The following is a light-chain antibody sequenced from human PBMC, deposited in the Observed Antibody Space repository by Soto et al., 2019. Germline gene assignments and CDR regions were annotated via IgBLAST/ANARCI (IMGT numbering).Light chain of an antibody. Sequence: EIVMTQSAASLSVSPGERATLSYRASQSVSSNLAWYQQKPGQAPRLLIYGASTRAAGIPARFSGSGSGTEFTLTISSLQSEDFAVYYCQQYNNWPFTFGPGTKVDIK. CDR2: GAS. V-gene: IGKV3-15*01. J-gene: IGKJ3*01. CDR1: QSVSSN. CDR3: QQYNNWPFT.